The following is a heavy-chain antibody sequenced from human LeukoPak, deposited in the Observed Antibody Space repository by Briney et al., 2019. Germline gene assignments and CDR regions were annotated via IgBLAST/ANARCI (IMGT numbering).Heavy chain of an antibody. V-gene: IGHV3-33*01. J-gene: IGHJ4*02. CDR3: VRLGSGWSFDY. Sequence: GTSLRLSCAASGFTFRSYGMVWVRQAPGKGLEWVSVIWYDGSNKYYADSVKGRFTISRDQSENTVYLQMDALRAEDSAVYYCVRLGSGWSFDYWGQGALVTVSS. CDR2: IWYDGSNK. CDR1: GFTFRSYG. D-gene: IGHD6-19*01.